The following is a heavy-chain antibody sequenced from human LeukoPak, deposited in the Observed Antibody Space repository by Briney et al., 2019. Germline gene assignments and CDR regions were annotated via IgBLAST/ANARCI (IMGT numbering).Heavy chain of an antibody. CDR3: ARLYVPAANPRYYSMDG. CDR1: GGSISSYY. J-gene: IGHJ6*03. V-gene: IGHV4-4*07. Sequence: PSETLSVTRADSGGSISSYYWSWIRQPAGRGLEGIGRIYTSGRTNYNPSLKSRVTMSVATSKNQFSLKLRSVTAADTALYYCARLYVPAANPRYYSMDGWGKATTLTVPS. D-gene: IGHD2-2*01. CDR2: IYTSGRT.